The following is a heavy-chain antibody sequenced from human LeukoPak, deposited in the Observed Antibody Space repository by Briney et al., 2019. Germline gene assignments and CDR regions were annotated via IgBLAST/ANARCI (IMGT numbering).Heavy chain of an antibody. Sequence: ASVKVSCKASGYTFTGFHIQWVRQAPGLGLEWMGWLNPNSGGTNYAQKFQGRATMTRDTSISTAYLELSRLRSDDTAVYYCATHRYYYDSHGYYRPTWFDYWGQGTLVTVSS. D-gene: IGHD3-22*01. CDR3: ATHRYYYDSHGYYRPTWFDY. CDR1: GYTFTGFH. V-gene: IGHV1-2*02. J-gene: IGHJ4*02. CDR2: LNPNSGGT.